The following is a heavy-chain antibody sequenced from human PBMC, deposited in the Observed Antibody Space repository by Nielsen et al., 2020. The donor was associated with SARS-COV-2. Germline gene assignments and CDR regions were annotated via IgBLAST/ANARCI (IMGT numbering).Heavy chain of an antibody. CDR2: ITGSSSTI. J-gene: IGHJ6*02. Sequence: WIRQPPGKGLEWVSYITGSSSTIYYADSVKGRFTISRDNAKNSLYLQMNSLRAEDTAVYYCARDDCSSTSCYGYYYGMDVWGQGTTVTVSS. V-gene: IGHV3-11*01. CDR3: ARDDCSSTSCYGYYYGMDV. D-gene: IGHD2-2*01.